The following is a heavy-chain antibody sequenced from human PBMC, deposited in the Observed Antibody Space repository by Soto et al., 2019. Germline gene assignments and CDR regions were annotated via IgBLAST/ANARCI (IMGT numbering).Heavy chain of an antibody. D-gene: IGHD3-22*01. J-gene: IGHJ6*02. CDR2: ISTSGATR. CDR1: GSTFSTDS. V-gene: IGHV3-48*01. Sequence: GGSLRLSCVASGSTFSTDSMNWVRQAPGKGLEWVAHISTSGATRYYADSVNGRVSISRDKSKYSLYLQMNSMLAEDTAVYYCARDSPYDSSGYYYYGLDVRSQGTTVTASS. CDR3: ARDSPYDSSGYYYYGLDV.